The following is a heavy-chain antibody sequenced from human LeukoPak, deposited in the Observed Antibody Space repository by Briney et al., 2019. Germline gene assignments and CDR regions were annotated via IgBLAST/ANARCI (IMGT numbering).Heavy chain of an antibody. CDR1: GCTFTGYY. V-gene: IGHV1-8*02. CDR3: ARGLKLRPTYYYYYYMDV. Sequence: ASVKVSCKASGCTFTGYYMHWVRQAPGQGLEWMGWMNPNSGNTGYAQKFQGRVTMTRNTSISTAYMELSSLRSEDTAVYYCARGLKLRPTYYYYYYMDVWGKGTTVTISS. CDR2: MNPNSGNT. J-gene: IGHJ6*03. D-gene: IGHD5-12*01.